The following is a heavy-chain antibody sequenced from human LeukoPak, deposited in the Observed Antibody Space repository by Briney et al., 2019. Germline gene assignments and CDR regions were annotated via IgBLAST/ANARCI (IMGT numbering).Heavy chain of an antibody. D-gene: IGHD3-3*01. V-gene: IGHV4-38-2*02. Sequence: SETLSLTCTVSGYSISSGYYWGWIRQPPGKGLEWIGSIYHSGSTYYNPSLKSRVTISVGTSKNQFSLKLSSVTAADTAVYYCARDFGPKRITIFGVVDAFDIWGQGTMVTVSS. CDR2: IYHSGST. J-gene: IGHJ3*02. CDR1: GYSISSGYY. CDR3: ARDFGPKRITIFGVVDAFDI.